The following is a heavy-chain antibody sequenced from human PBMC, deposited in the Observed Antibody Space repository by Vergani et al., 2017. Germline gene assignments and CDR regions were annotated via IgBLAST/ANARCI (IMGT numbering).Heavy chain of an antibody. CDR1: GFTFNQYG. V-gene: IGHV3-33*06. Sequence: QVQLVESGGGVVQPGRSLRLSCAASGFTFNQYGMHWVRQAPGKGLEWVAVTWYDGSNKYYADSVKGRFTISRDNSKNTLYLQMNSLRAEDTAVYYCAKPDSSSWYGGPGDYYYGMDFWGQGTTVTVSS. CDR3: AKPDSSSWYGGPGDYYYGMDF. J-gene: IGHJ6*02. D-gene: IGHD6-13*01. CDR2: TWYDGSNK.